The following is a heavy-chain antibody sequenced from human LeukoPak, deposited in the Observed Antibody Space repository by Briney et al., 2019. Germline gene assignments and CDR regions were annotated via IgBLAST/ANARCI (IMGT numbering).Heavy chain of an antibody. V-gene: IGHV5-51*01. CDR1: GYSFTTYW. D-gene: IGHD6-6*01. CDR3: VWGAYSSSSFDY. CDR2: IYPGDSDT. J-gene: IGHJ4*02. Sequence: HGESLKISCKGSGYSFTTYWIGWVRQMPEKGLEWMGIIYPGDSDTRYSPSFQGQVTISADKSISTAYVQWSSLKSSDTAMYYCVWGAYSSSSFDYWGQGTLVTVSS.